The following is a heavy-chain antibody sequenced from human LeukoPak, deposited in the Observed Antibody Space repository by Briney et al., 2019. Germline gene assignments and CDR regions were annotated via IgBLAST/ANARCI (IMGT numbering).Heavy chain of an antibody. J-gene: IGHJ4*02. CDR1: GFTFSNAW. Sequence: GGSLRLSCAASGFTFSNAWMSWVRQAPGKGLEWVGCIKSKTDGGTTDYAEPVKGRFTISSDDSKDTLYLQMNSLKTEDTAVYYCTTGAITIFGVVITGGSFDYWGQGTLVTVSS. D-gene: IGHD3-3*01. CDR3: TTGAITIFGVVITGGSFDY. CDR2: IKSKTDGGTT. V-gene: IGHV3-15*01.